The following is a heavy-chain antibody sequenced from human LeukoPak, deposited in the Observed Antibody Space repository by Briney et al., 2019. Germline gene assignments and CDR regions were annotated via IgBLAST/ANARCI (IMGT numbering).Heavy chain of an antibody. CDR1: GFTFSNAW. CDR2: IKSKTDGGTT. J-gene: IGHJ4*02. Sequence: GGSLRLSCAASGFTFSNAWMNWVRQAPGKGLEWVGRIKSKTDGGTTDYAAPVKGRFTISRDDSKNTLYLQMNSLKTEDTAVYYCAKDRDSNWYPYFEYWGQGTLITVSS. V-gene: IGHV3-15*07. CDR3: AKDRDSNWYPYFEY. D-gene: IGHD4-11*01.